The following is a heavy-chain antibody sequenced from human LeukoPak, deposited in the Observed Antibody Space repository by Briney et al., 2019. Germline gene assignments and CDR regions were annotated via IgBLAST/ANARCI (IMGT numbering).Heavy chain of an antibody. CDR1: GYTFTSFG. CDR3: ARDGADHYYYYMDV. J-gene: IGHJ6*03. V-gene: IGHV7-4-1*02. Sequence: ASVKVSCKASGYTFTSFGISWVRQSPGQGLEWMGWINTNTGNPTYAQGFTGRFVFSLDTSVSTAYLQISSLKAEDTAVYYCARDGADHYYYYMDVWGKGTTVTVSS. CDR2: INTNTGNP.